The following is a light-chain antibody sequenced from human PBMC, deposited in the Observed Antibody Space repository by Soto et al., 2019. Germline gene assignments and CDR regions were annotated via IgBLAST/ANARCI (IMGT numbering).Light chain of an antibody. J-gene: IGKJ2*01. CDR3: HQYYSTPPYT. V-gene: IGKV4-1*01. CDR2: WAS. Sequence: DIVMTQSPDSLAVALGETATINGKSSQRVLYSFNNKNYLAWYQQKPGQPPKLLIYWASTRESGVPDRVSGSGSGTDFTLTISSLQAEDVAVYYCHQYYSTPPYTFGQGTKLEIK. CDR1: QRVLYSFNNKNY.